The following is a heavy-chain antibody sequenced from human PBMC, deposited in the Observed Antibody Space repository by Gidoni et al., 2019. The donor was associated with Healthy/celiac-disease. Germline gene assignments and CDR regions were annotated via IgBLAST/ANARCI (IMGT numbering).Heavy chain of an antibody. CDR2: ISSSSSYR. D-gene: IGHD3-22*01. CDR3: AREDVYYYDSSGYLDY. V-gene: IGHV3-21*01. J-gene: IGHJ4*02. Sequence: EVQLVESGGGLVKPGGSLSLSCAAYRFPFSSYSMNWVRQAPGKGLEWVSSISSSSSYRYYADSVKGRFTISRDNAKNSLYLQMNSRRAEDTAVYYCAREDVYYYDSSGYLDYWGQGTLVTVSS. CDR1: RFPFSSYS.